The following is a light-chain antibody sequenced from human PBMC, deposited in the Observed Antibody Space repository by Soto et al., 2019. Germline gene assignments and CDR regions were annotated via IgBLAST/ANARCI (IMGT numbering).Light chain of an antibody. CDR3: QQYNSYPWT. CDR1: QSISSW. V-gene: IGKV1-5*01. CDR2: DAS. Sequence: DIQMTQSPSTLFASVGDRVTITCRASQSISSWLAWYQQKPGKAPKLLIYDASSLESGVPSRFSGSGSGTEFTLTISSLQPDDFATYYCQQYNSYPWTFGQGTKVDNK. J-gene: IGKJ1*01.